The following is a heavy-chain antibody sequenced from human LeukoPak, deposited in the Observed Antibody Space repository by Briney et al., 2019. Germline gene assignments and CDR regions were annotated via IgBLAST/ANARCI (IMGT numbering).Heavy chain of an antibody. D-gene: IGHD5-12*01. CDR3: WKFGGYEERGDDY. CDR2: IIPLLGTA. V-gene: IGHV1-69*04. CDR1: GGSFSTYA. Sequence: SVKVSCKASGGSFSTYAINWVRQAPGQGLEWMGRIIPLLGTANYAQKFQGSVTFTADKSTSTAYMELSSLISEDTAVYYRWKFGGYEERGDDYWGQGTLVTVSS. J-gene: IGHJ4*02.